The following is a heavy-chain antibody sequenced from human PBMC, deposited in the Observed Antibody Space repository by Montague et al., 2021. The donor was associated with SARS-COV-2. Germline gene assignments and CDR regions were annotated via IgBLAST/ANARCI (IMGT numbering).Heavy chain of an antibody. CDR1: GGSASGYY. CDR3: ARGLGYTSMFRFFDY. V-gene: IGHV4-59*02. J-gene: IGHJ4*01. D-gene: IGHD2-2*02. Sequence: SETLSLTCAISGGSASGYYWAWIRQPPGKGLEWIGYMYYTGTSNYNPSLKSRVSMSIDTSKSHFSLNLNSVAAADTGVYYCARGLGYTSMFRFFDYWGHGAQVTVSS. CDR2: MYYTGTS.